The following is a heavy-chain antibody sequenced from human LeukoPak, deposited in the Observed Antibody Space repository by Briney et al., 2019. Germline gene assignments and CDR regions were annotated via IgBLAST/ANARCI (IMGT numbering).Heavy chain of an antibody. CDR3: ANYYYDSSGYRFDY. Sequence: SQTLSLTCTVSGASINSGSSDWGWIRQPAGKGLEWIGRIFTSGITDYNPSLKSRVTISIDASKNQFSLKLTSVTAADTAMYYCANYYYDSSGYRFDYWGQGTLVTVSS. CDR1: GASINSGSSD. J-gene: IGHJ4*02. CDR2: IFTSGIT. V-gene: IGHV4-61*02. D-gene: IGHD3-22*01.